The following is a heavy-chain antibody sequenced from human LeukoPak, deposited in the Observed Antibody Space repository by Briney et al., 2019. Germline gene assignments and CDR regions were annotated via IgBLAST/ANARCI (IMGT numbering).Heavy chain of an antibody. Sequence: GESPKISCKGSGYSFTSYWIGWVRQLPGKGLEWMGIIYPGDSDTRYSPSFQGQVTISADKSISTAYLQWSSLKASDTAMYYCARRASSSWVDYWGQGTLVTVSS. D-gene: IGHD6-13*01. CDR2: IYPGDSDT. CDR3: ARRASSSWVDY. J-gene: IGHJ4*02. CDR1: GYSFTSYW. V-gene: IGHV5-51*01.